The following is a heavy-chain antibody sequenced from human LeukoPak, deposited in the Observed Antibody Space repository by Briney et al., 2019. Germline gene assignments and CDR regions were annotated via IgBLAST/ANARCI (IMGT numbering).Heavy chain of an antibody. CDR3: ASTNIGYSSGWFYYYYMDV. J-gene: IGHJ6*03. Sequence: ASETLSLTCAVYGGSFSGYYWSWIRQPPGKGLEWIGEINHSGSTNYNPSLKSRVTISVDTSKNQFPLKLSSVTAADTAVYYCASTNIGYSSGWFYYYYMDVWGKGTTVTVSS. CDR2: INHSGST. V-gene: IGHV4-34*01. CDR1: GGSFSGYY. D-gene: IGHD6-19*01.